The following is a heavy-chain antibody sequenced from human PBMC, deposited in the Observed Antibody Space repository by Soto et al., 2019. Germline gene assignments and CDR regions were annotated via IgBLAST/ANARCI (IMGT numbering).Heavy chain of an antibody. Sequence: GGSLRLSCTASGFTFSDYVMSWVRQPPGKGLEWVSVISAGGSTYYADSVKGRFTVSRANSKNTLYLQMNSLRAEDTAVYYCANVPIWCSSTSCYTEGFDYWGQGTLVTVSS. CDR1: GFTFSDYV. D-gene: IGHD2-2*02. CDR3: ANVPIWCSSTSCYTEGFDY. J-gene: IGHJ4*02. CDR2: ISAGGST. V-gene: IGHV3-23*01.